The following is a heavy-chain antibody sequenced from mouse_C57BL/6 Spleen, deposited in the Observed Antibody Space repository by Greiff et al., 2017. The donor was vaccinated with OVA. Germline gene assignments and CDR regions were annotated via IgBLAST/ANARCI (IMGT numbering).Heavy chain of an antibody. CDR1: GYTFTSYW. CDR3: ARGGRDYYGSTFAY. V-gene: IGHV1-50*01. CDR2: IDPSDSYT. J-gene: IGHJ3*01. D-gene: IGHD1-1*01. Sequence: QVQLQQPGAELVKPGASVKLSCKASGYTFTSYWMQWVKQRPGQGLEWIGEIDPSDSYTNYNQKFKGKATLTVDTSSSTAYMQLSSLTSEDSAVYYCARGGRDYYGSTFAYWGQGTLVTVAA.